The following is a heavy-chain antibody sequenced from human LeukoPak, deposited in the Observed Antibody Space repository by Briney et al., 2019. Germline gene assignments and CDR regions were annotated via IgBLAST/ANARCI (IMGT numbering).Heavy chain of an antibody. D-gene: IGHD3-10*01. CDR3: TKALFGGMTV. CDR1: GFTFSTYG. Sequence: GGSLRLSCAASGFTFSTYGMSWVRQAPGKGLECVSGISGSGGTTYYADSVKGRFTISRDNSKNTVSMQLDSLRVDYTAIYYCTKALFGGMTVWGQGTTVTVSS. V-gene: IGHV3-23*01. J-gene: IGHJ6*02. CDR2: ISGSGGTT.